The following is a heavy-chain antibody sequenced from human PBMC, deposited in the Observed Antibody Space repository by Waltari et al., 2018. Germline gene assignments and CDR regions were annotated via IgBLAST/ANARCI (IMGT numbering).Heavy chain of an antibody. CDR3: ARGYWAAAGRFDY. CDR1: GYTFTSYA. V-gene: IGHV1-8*03. Sequence: QVQLVQSGAEVKKPGASVKVSCKASGYTFTSYAMHWVRQAPGQRLEWMGWMNPNSGNTGYAQKFQGRVTITRNTSISTAYMELSSLRSEDTAVYYCARGYWAAAGRFDYWGQGTLVTVSS. D-gene: IGHD6-13*01. J-gene: IGHJ4*02. CDR2: MNPNSGNT.